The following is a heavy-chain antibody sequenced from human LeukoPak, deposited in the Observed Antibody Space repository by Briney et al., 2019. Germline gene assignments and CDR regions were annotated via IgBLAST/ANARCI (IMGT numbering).Heavy chain of an antibody. CDR1: GFTFSSYA. D-gene: IGHD2-2*01. CDR2: ISGSGGST. Sequence: GGSLRLSCAASGFTFSSYAMSWVRQAPGKGLEWVSAISGSGGSTYYADSVKGRFTISRDNSKNTLYLQMNSLRAEDTAVYYCAKDPPLTDIVVVPAADYWGQGTLVTVSS. V-gene: IGHV3-23*01. J-gene: IGHJ4*02. CDR3: AKDPPLTDIVVVPAADY.